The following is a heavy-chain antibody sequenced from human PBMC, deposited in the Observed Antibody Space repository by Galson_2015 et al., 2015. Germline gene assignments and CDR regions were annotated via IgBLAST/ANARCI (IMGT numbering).Heavy chain of an antibody. V-gene: IGHV3-30*03. CDR1: GFIFRSYG. D-gene: IGHD6-19*01. CDR3: ARGGYWYSSGWYEVDAFDI. Sequence: SLRLSCAASGFIFRSYGMHWVRQAPGKGLEWVAIISYDGGNQYYADSVKGRFTISRDNSKNTLYLQMNSLRAEDTAVYYCARGGYWYSSGWYEVDAFDIWGQGTMVTVSS. J-gene: IGHJ3*02. CDR2: ISYDGGNQ.